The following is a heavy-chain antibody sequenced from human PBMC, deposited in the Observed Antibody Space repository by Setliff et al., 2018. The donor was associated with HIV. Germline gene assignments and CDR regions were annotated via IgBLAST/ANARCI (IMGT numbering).Heavy chain of an antibody. Sequence: LSLTCTVSGVPTSSTSHYWGWIRQPPGKGLEWIGYIFYTGSTYYSPSLKSRVTISVDTSKNHFSLKMTSVTAADTAVYFCARFNALLGSSTYYDYWGPGLLVTVSS. V-gene: IGHV4-39*02. CDR3: ARFNALLGSSTYYDY. D-gene: IGHD3-22*01. J-gene: IGHJ4*02. CDR2: IFYTGST. CDR1: GVPTSSTSHY.